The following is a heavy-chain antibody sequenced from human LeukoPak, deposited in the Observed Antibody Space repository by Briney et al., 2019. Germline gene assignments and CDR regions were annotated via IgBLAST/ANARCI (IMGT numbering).Heavy chain of an antibody. CDR3: ARTVNDFWSGFSYYFDY. V-gene: IGHV4-59*01. D-gene: IGHD3-3*01. CDR1: GGSISSYY. Sequence: SETLSLACTVSGGSISSYYWSWIRQPPGKGLEWIGYFHYSGNTKYNPSLKSQVTISVDTSKNQFSLKLSSVTAADTAVYYCARTVNDFWSGFSYYFDYWGQGTLVTVSS. CDR2: FHYSGNT. J-gene: IGHJ4*02.